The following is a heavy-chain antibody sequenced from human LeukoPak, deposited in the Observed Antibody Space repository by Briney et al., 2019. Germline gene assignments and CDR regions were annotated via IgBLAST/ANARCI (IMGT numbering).Heavy chain of an antibody. CDR1: GGTFSSYA. V-gene: IGHV1-69*05. CDR3: ARWAPAAVYYYYYYMDV. CDR2: IIPIFGTA. J-gene: IGHJ6*03. Sequence: SVKVSCKASGGTFSSYAISWVRQAPGQGLEWMGRIIPIFGTANYAQKFQGRVTITTDESTSTAYMELSSLRSEDTAVYYCARWAPAAVYYYYYYMDVWGKGTTVTVSS. D-gene: IGHD2-2*01.